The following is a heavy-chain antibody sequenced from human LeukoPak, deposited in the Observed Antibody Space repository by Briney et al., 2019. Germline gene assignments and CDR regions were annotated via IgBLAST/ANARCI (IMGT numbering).Heavy chain of an antibody. J-gene: IGHJ5*02. CDR2: IVVGSSYT. CDR1: RYTFSSSG. V-gene: IGHV1-58*02. CDR3: AAAYSGYSGYGLAP. D-gene: IGHD5-12*01. Sequence: GASVKVSCKASRYTFSSSGMHWVRQARGQPLEWMGWIVVGSSYTNYAQKFQERVTITRDMSTKIAYMELSSLRSEDTAVYYCAAAYSGYSGYGLAPWGQGTLVTVSS.